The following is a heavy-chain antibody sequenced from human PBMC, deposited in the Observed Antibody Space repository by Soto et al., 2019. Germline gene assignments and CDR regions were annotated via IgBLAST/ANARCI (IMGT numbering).Heavy chain of an antibody. CDR2: ISGSGGST. CDR3: AKYESTRSTYYFDY. J-gene: IGHJ4*02. Sequence: PGGSLRLSCSASGFTFSGYAMSWVRQAPGKGREWVSGISGSGGSTYYADSVKGRFTMSRDNSKNTVYLQMNSLRAEDTAVYPCAKYESTRSTYYFDYWGQGTPVTVSS. V-gene: IGHV3-23*01. CDR1: GFTFSGYA. D-gene: IGHD1-1*01.